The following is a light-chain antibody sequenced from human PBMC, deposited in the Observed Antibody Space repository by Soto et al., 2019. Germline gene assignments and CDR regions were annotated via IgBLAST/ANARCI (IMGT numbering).Light chain of an antibody. V-gene: IGKV3-15*01. J-gene: IGKJ1*01. CDR3: QQYYDWPIT. Sequence: EIVLTQSPATLSLSPGERATLSCRASQSVSSNLAWYQQKPGQAPRLLIYGASTRATGIPARFSGSGSGTEFTLTISSLQSEDFAVYYCQQYYDWPITFGQGTKVDI. CDR2: GAS. CDR1: QSVSSN.